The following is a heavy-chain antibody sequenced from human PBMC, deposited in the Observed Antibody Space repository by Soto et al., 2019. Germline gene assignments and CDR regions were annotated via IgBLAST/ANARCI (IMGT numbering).Heavy chain of an antibody. V-gene: IGHV4-61*01. D-gene: IGHD6-19*01. CDR1: GGSVTSGSYY. Sequence: SETLSLTCTVSGGSVTSGSYYWSWIRQPPGKGLEWIGYIYYSGSTNYNPSLKSRVTISVDTSKNQISLKLSSVTAADTAVYYWARDQVIAVAVFDYWGKGTLVTVSS. CDR2: IYYSGST. CDR3: ARDQVIAVAVFDY. J-gene: IGHJ4*02.